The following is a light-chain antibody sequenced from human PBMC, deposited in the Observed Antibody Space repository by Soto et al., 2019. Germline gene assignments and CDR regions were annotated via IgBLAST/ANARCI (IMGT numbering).Light chain of an antibody. J-gene: IGKJ2*01. V-gene: IGKV1-39*01. CDR1: QSIGRY. CDR3: QQSFSAPRT. CDR2: DAS. Sequence: DIQMTQSPSSLSASVGDRVTVTCRASQSIGRYLNWYQQKPGKAPKPLIYDASSLQTGVPSRFSGNESGTDFTLTINSLQPEDFATYYCQQSFSAPRTFGPGTKLEIK.